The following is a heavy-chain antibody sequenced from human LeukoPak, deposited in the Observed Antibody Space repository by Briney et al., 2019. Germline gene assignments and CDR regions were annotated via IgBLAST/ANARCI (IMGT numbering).Heavy chain of an antibody. CDR3: ARYPSTYGYDY. Sequence: GASVKVSCKASGYTFTGYSIHWVRQAPGQGLEWMGWINPNSGGTNYAQKFQGRVTMTRDTSISTAYMELSRLTYDDTAVYYCARYPSTYGYDYWGQGTLVTVSS. D-gene: IGHD5-18*01. CDR2: INPNSGGT. J-gene: IGHJ4*02. CDR1: GYTFTGYS. V-gene: IGHV1-2*02.